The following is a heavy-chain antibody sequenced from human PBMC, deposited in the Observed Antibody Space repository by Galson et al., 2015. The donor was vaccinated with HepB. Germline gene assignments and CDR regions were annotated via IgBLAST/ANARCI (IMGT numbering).Heavy chain of an antibody. D-gene: IGHD5-12*01. CDR1: GFTFSSYW. V-gene: IGHV3-7*03. CDR2: IKEDGGET. J-gene: IGHJ4*02. CDR3: AVSVGGGGGGYQPKNGRGFGN. Sequence: SLRLSCAASGFTFSSYWMSWVRQAPGKGLEWVANIKEDGGETYYVDSVKGRFTISRDNTKKSLYLQMNSLRAEDTAVYYCAVSVGGGGGGYQPKNGRGFGNWGQGALVTVSS.